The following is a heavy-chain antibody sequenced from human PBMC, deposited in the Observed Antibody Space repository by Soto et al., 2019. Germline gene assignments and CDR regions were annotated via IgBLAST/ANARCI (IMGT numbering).Heavy chain of an antibody. D-gene: IGHD2-21*02. V-gene: IGHV3-30-3*01. CDR1: GFTFISYA. J-gene: IGHJ3*02. CDR3: ARVLGGGGVTAIEFQGAFDI. Sequence: FMRLSCAVSGFTFISYAMHWIRQAPGKGLEWVAVISYDGSNKYYADSVKGRFTISRDNSKNTLYLQMNSLRAEDTAVYYCARVLGGGGVTAIEFQGAFDIWGQGTMVTVSS. CDR2: ISYDGSNK.